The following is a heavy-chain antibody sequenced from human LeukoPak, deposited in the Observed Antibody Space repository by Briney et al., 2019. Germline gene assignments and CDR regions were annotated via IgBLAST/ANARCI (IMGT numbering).Heavy chain of an antibody. V-gene: IGHV3-30*04. J-gene: IGHJ4*02. CDR3: AREQRGYYCYY. Sequence: QPGRSLRLSCAASGFNFNNYAMHWVRQAPGKGLEWVALITYDGSKEYYADSVKGRFTISRDDSKNTLYRQMNSLRGEDTAVYYCAREQRGYYCYYWGQGTLVTVSS. CDR1: GFNFNNYA. D-gene: IGHD5-12*01. CDR2: ITYDGSKE.